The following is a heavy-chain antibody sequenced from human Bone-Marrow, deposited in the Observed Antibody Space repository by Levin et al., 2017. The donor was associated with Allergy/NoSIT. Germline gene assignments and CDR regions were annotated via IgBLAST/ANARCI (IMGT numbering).Heavy chain of an antibody. D-gene: IGHD2-15*01. CDR1: GFTFSSSW. V-gene: IGHV3-74*01. Sequence: GESLKISCAASGFTFSSSWMHWVRQAPGKGLVWVSRINTDGSGTGYADSVKGRFTISRDNAKNTLYLQMNSLRAEDTAVYYCASDLGYCTDGSCRNWFDPWGQGTLVTVSS. CDR2: INTDGSGT. J-gene: IGHJ5*02. CDR3: ASDLGYCTDGSCRNWFDP.